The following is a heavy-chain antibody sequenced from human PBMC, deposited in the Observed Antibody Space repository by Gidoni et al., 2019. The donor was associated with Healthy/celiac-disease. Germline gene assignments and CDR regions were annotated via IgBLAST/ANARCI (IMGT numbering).Heavy chain of an antibody. Sequence: EVQLVESGGGLVKPGGSLRLSCAASGFTFSSYSMNWVRQAPGKGLEWGASISSSSSYIYYADSVKGRFTISRDNAKNSLYLQMNSLRAEDTAVYYCARDLYSSGYLPTVDYWGQGTLVTVSS. V-gene: IGHV3-21*01. J-gene: IGHJ4*02. CDR2: ISSSSSYI. CDR3: ARDLYSSGYLPTVDY. CDR1: GFTFSSYS. D-gene: IGHD3-22*01.